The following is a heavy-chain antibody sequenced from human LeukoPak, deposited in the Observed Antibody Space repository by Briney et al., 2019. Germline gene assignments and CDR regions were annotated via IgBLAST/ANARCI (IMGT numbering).Heavy chain of an antibody. Sequence: SVKVSCKASGFTFTSSTMQWVRQARGQRLEWIGWIVVGSGNTHYAQKFQERVTITRDMSTSTAYMELSSLRSEDTAVYYCASGSGWYSPDYWGQGTLVTVSS. J-gene: IGHJ4*02. CDR2: IVVGSGNT. CDR3: ASGSGWYSPDY. V-gene: IGHV1-58*02. D-gene: IGHD6-19*01. CDR1: GFTFTSST.